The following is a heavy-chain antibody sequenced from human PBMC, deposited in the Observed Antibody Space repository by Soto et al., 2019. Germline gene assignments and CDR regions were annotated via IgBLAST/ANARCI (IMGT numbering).Heavy chain of an antibody. CDR1: GYTFTGYY. CDR2: INPNSGGT. J-gene: IGHJ5*02. V-gene: IGHV1-2*04. D-gene: IGHD3-22*01. Sequence: ASVKVSCKASGYTFTGYYMHWVRQAPGQGLEWMGWINPNSGGTNYAQKFQGWVTMTRDTSISTAYMELSRLRSDDTAVYYCARSRRTYDSSGYLYNWFDPWGQGXLVTV. CDR3: ARSRRTYDSSGYLYNWFDP.